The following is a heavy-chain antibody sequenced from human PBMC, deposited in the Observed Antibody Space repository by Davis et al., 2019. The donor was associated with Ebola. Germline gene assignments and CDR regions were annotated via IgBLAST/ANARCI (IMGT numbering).Heavy chain of an antibody. V-gene: IGHV3-7*03. CDR3: ARIRWLQSNWFDP. Sequence: GESLKISCAASGFTFSSYWMSWVRQAPGKGLEWVANIKQDGSEKYYVDSVKGRFTISRDNAKNSLYLQMNSLRAEDTAVYYCARIRWLQSNWFDPWGQGTLVTVSS. CDR2: IKQDGSEK. D-gene: IGHD5-24*01. CDR1: GFTFSSYW. J-gene: IGHJ5*02.